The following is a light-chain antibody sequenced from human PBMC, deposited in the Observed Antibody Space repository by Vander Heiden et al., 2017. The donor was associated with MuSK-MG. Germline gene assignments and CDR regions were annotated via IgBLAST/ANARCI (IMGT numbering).Light chain of an antibody. CDR2: GGS. CDR3: QQYGFSPRLS. J-gene: IGKJ4*01. CDR1: QTVRNNY. Sequence: EIVLTHSPDPLSLSPGDRATVSSRASQTVRNNYLAWYQQIPGQAPRLLISGGSRRATGIPARFIGSGSGTDFTLTISRLESEDFAVYYCQQYGFSPRLSFGRGTKIDIK. V-gene: IGKV3-20*01.